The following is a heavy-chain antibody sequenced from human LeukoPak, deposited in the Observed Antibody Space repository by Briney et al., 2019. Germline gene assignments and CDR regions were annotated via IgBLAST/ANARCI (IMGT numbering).Heavy chain of an antibody. J-gene: IGHJ3*02. CDR3: ARTTVTIDHDAFDI. V-gene: IGHV1-18*01. CDR1: GGTFSSYA. Sequence: ASVKVSCKASGGTFSSYAISWLRQAPGQGLEWMGWISAYNGNTNYAQKLQGRVTMTTDTSTSTAYMELRSLRSDDTAVYYCARTTVTIDHDAFDIWGQGTMVTVSS. CDR2: ISAYNGNT. D-gene: IGHD4-17*01.